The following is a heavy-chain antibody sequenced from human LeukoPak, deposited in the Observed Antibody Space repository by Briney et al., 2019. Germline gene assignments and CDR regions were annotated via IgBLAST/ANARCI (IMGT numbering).Heavy chain of an antibody. CDR2: ISSSSSTI. Sequence: GGSLRLSCAASGFTFSSYSMNWVRQAPGKGLEWVSYISSSSSTIYYADSVKGRFTMSRDNAKNSLYLQMNSLRAEDTAVYYCASVFQTGDFDYWGQGTLVTVSS. CDR3: ASVFQTGDFDY. CDR1: GFTFSSYS. D-gene: IGHD7-27*01. V-gene: IGHV3-48*01. J-gene: IGHJ4*02.